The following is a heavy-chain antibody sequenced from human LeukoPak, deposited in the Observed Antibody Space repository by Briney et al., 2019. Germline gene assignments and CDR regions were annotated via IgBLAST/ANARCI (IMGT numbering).Heavy chain of an antibody. J-gene: IGHJ6*03. D-gene: IGHD4-17*01. V-gene: IGHV4-59*01. CDR3: ARSYKDYGDYEPYYYYMDV. Sequence: SETLSLTCTVSGGSISSYYWSWIRQPPGKGLEWIGYIYYSGSTNYNPSLKSRVTISVDTSKNQFSLKLSSVTAADTAVYYCARSYKDYGDYEPYYYYMDVWGKGTTVTISS. CDR1: GGSISSYY. CDR2: IYYSGST.